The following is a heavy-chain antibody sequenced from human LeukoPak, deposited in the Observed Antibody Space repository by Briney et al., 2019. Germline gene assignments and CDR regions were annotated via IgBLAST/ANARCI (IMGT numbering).Heavy chain of an antibody. J-gene: IGHJ4*02. Sequence: PGGSLRLSCAASGFTFSSYAMSWVRQAPGGGLEWGSAISGSGGSTYSADSVKGRFTISRDNSKNTLYLQMNSLRAEDTAVYYCAKEGYCGGGTCYRVFDYWGQETLVIVSS. CDR3: AKEGYCGGGTCYRVFDY. V-gene: IGHV3-23*01. D-gene: IGHD2-15*01. CDR1: GFTFSSYA. CDR2: ISGSGGST.